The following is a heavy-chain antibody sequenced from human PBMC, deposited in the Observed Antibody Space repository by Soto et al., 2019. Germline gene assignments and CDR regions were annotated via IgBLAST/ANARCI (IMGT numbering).Heavy chain of an antibody. CDR1: GTDFSNYA. CDR3: AKDGNWLDVFLDL. V-gene: IGHV3-23*01. Sequence: GGSLRLSCVVSGTDFSNYAMTWVRQAPGKGLEWVAISSTSGRSTYHADSVRGRFTISRDNSKNTLYLHMTNLRAEDTAVYYCAKDGNWLDVFLDLWGQGTPVTVSS. D-gene: IGHD6-19*01. CDR2: SSTSGRST. J-gene: IGHJ4*02.